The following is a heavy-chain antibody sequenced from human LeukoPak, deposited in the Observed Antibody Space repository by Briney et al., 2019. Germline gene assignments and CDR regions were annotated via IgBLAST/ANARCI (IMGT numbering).Heavy chain of an antibody. V-gene: IGHV3-23*01. CDR2: ISPGDYTT. J-gene: IGHJ4*02. Sequence: GGSLRLSCAASGFTFSSYWMTWVRQAPGKGLEWVSAISPGDYTTYYADSVKGRFTVSRDNSKNTLYLQLNSLRAEGTAVYYCAKDFWDYYDSSAGDYWGQGTLVTVSS. CDR1: GFTFSSYW. CDR3: AKDFWDYYDSSAGDY. D-gene: IGHD3-22*01.